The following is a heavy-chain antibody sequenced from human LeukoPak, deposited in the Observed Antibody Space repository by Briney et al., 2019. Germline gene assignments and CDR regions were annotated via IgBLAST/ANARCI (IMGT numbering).Heavy chain of an antibody. CDR1: GGTFSSYA. CDR2: INPSGGST. J-gene: IGHJ4*02. CDR3: ARGPWLGDFDY. V-gene: IGHV1-46*01. D-gene: IGHD6-19*01. Sequence: ASVKVSCKASGGTFSSYAISWVRQAPGQGLEWMGIINPSGGSTSYAQKFQGRVTMTRDTSTSTVYMELSSLRSEDTAVYYCARGPWLGDFDYWGQGTLVTVSS.